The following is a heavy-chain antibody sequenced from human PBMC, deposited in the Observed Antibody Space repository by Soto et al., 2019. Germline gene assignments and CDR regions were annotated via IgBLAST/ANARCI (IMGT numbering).Heavy chain of an antibody. CDR1: GFAFSTYA. CDR2: ISGSGGNT. Sequence: EVQLLESGGGLVQPGGSLRLSCAASGFAFSTYAMSWVRQAPGKGLEWVSAISGSGGNTYYADSVKGRFTISRDSSKNTVYLQLNSLRAEDTAIYYCAKASMGTTKGKYNFDCWGQGTLVTASS. D-gene: IGHD4-17*01. V-gene: IGHV3-23*01. J-gene: IGHJ4*02. CDR3: AKASMGTTKGKYNFDC.